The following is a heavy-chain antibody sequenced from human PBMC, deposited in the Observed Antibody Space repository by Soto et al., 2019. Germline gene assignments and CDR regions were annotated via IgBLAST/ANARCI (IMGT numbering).Heavy chain of an antibody. V-gene: IGHV3-33*01. J-gene: IGHJ6*02. CDR1: GFTFNSYG. CDR3: ARPLVAPVAGPYYYGMDV. D-gene: IGHD6-19*01. Sequence: LRLSCTAPGFTFNSYGFNWVRQAPGKALERVAVIWYDGNTKYYADSVKGRFTISRDNLRSTVYLQMNSLTAEDTAVYYCARPLVAPVAGPYYYGMDVWGQGTTVTVSS. CDR2: IWYDGNTK.